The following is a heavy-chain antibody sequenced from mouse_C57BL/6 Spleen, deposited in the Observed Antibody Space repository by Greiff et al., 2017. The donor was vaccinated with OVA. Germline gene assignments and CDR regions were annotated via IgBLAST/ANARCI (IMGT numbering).Heavy chain of an antibody. CDR1: GYSITSGYD. CDR2: ISYSGST. Sequence: EVKLVESGPGMVKPSQSLSLTCTVTGYSITSGYDWHWIRHFPGNKLEWMGYISYSGSTNYNPSLKSRISITHDTSKNHFFLKLNSVTTEDTATYYCARGYYGDWYFDVWGTGTTVTVSS. V-gene: IGHV3-1*01. J-gene: IGHJ1*03. D-gene: IGHD1-1*01. CDR3: ARGYYGDWYFDV.